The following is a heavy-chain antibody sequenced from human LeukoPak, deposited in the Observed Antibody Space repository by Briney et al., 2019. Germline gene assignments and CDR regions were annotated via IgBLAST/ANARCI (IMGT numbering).Heavy chain of an antibody. D-gene: IGHD3-3*01. CDR3: AKDAKRSGEDAFDI. V-gene: IGHV3-21*04. CDR1: GFTFSSYA. J-gene: IGHJ3*02. Sequence: PGGSLRLSCAASGFTFSSYAMSWVRQAPGKGLEWVSSISSSSSYIYYADSVKGRFTISRDNAKNSLYLQMNSLRAEDTALYYCAKDAKRSGEDAFDIWGQGTMVTVSS. CDR2: ISSSSSYI.